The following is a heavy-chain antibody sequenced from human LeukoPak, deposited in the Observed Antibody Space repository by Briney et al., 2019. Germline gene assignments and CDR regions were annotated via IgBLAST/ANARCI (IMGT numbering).Heavy chain of an antibody. CDR2: ISFDGGTS. CDR1: GFTFSAYG. D-gene: IGHD5-24*01. Sequence: QAGGSLRLSCAASGFTFSAYGMNWVRQAPGKGLEWVAIISFDGGTSYYADSVKGRFTISRDTSKNTLYLQMDSLRAEDTGVYYCAKSREGVPTRCLDSWGQGTLVTVSS. V-gene: IGHV3-30*18. CDR3: AKSREGVPTRCLDS. J-gene: IGHJ4*02.